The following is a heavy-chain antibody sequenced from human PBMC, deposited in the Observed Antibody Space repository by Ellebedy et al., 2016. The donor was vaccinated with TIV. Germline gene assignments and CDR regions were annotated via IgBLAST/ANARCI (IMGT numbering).Heavy chain of an antibody. CDR2: INHSVGT. CDR3: ARGLGGGEYFDF. D-gene: IGHD2/OR15-2a*01. Sequence: MPGGSLRLSCAVYGVSFSGSYWSWIRRLPGKGLEWIGEINHSVGTNSNPSLKSRVTISLDTSKNQFSLKLNSVSAADTADYFCARGLGGGEYFDFWGQGTPVTVSS. V-gene: IGHV4-34*01. J-gene: IGHJ4*02. CDR1: GVSFSGSY.